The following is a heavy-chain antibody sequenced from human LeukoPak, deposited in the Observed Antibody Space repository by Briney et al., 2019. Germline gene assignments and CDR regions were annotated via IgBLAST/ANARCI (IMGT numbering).Heavy chain of an antibody. V-gene: IGHV4-39*01. J-gene: IGHJ4*01. CDR1: GGSVSSSLYY. CDR2: TYYTGST. D-gene: IGHD2-8*01. Sequence: SETLSLTCTVSGGSVSSSLYYWGWIRQPPGKGLEWIGNTYYTGSTYSNPTLKSRVTMSVDTSKNQFSLKLSSVTAADTAVYYCARLTKGRYLYYIFDYRGDGTPLTVSS. CDR3: ARLTKGRYLYYIFDY.